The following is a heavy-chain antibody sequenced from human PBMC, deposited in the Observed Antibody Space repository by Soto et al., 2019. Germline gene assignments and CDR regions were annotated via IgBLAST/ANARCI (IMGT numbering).Heavy chain of an antibody. D-gene: IGHD6-6*01. CDR2: IKCKSDGETT. J-gene: IGHJ5*02. Sequence: EVQLVESGGGLVKTGGSLRLSCAASGFTFSNAWMTWVRQAPGKGLEWVGRIKCKSDGETTDYAAPVKGRFTISREDSINTLNLQMNSLNTEDTAVYYCTPDGPYRRSSLWFDLWGQGTLVTVSS. CDR1: GFTFSNAW. V-gene: IGHV3-15*01. CDR3: TPDGPYRRSSLWFDL.